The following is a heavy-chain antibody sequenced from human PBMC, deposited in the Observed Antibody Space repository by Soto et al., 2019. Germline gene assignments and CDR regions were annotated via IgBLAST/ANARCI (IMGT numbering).Heavy chain of an antibody. CDR3: AKASGRSWYNWFDT. CDR1: GGNFTSYA. Sequence: QVQLVQSGAEVKKPGSSVKVSCKASGGNFTSYAISWVRQAPGQGLEFMWGIVPLFGTTNYAHKFRGRVTVNADESTSTVYMEMSSLRSEDTAVYYCAKASGRSWYNWFDTWGQGTLVTVS. CDR2: IVPLFGTT. V-gene: IGHV1-69*01. D-gene: IGHD6-13*01. J-gene: IGHJ5*02.